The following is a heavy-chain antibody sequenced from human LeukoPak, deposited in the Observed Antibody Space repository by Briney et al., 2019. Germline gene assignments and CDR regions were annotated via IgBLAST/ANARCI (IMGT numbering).Heavy chain of an antibody. V-gene: IGHV3-21*01. CDR3: ARGPRVGATMTYFDY. Sequence: GGSLRLSCAASGFTFSSYSMNWVRQAPGKGLEWVSSISSSSSYIYYADSVKGRFTISRDNAKNSLYLQMSSLRAEDTAVYYCARGPRVGATMTYFDYWGQGTLVTVSS. CDR2: ISSSSSYI. D-gene: IGHD1-26*01. CDR1: GFTFSSYS. J-gene: IGHJ4*02.